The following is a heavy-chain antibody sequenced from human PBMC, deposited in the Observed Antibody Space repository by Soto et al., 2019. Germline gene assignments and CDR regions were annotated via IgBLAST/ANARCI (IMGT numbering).Heavy chain of an antibody. J-gene: IGHJ4*02. CDR1: GYTFTSYD. CDR3: ARGRTRQLLSLAY. CDR2: MNPKSGNT. V-gene: IGHV1-8*01. Sequence: GASVKVSCKASGYTFTSYDINWVRQATGQVLECMGWMNPKSGNTGYXXKFQGRVXXTRNSSISTAXVELSXLRSEDTGVYYCARGRTRQLLSLAYWGQGTLVTVSS. D-gene: IGHD2-2*01.